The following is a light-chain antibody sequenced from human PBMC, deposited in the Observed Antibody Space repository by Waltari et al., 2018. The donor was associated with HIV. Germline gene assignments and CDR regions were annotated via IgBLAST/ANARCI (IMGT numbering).Light chain of an antibody. CDR3: QQYGSSPLT. CDR2: GAS. J-gene: IGKJ4*01. V-gene: IGKV3-20*01. CDR1: QSVSSSY. Sequence: EIVLTQSPGTLSLSPGERATLSCRASQSVSSSYLAWYQQRPGQAPRLLMYGASSRATGIPDMFSVSGSGTDFTLTISRLEPEDFAVYYCQQYGSSPLTFGGWTKVEIK.